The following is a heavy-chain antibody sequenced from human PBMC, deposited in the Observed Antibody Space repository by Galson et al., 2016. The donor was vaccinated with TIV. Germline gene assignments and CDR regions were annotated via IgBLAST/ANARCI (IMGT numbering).Heavy chain of an antibody. D-gene: IGHD3-16*01. J-gene: IGHJ6*02. CDR3: ARGGHYALDV. Sequence: SVKVSCKASGGVFNNYAIIWVRQAPGRGLEWMGGIVPLSGTNYAKKFQGRVTVTADEATKTTYMDLSGLRSDDTAVYYCARGGHYALDVWGQGTAVTASS. CDR2: IVPLSGT. CDR1: GGVFNNYA. V-gene: IGHV1-69*13.